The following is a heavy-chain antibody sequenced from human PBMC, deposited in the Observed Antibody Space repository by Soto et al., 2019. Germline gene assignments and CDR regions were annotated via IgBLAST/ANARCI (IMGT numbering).Heavy chain of an antibody. CDR2: IWYDGSNK. CDR3: ARSLYGGQMSGMDV. J-gene: IGHJ6*02. CDR1: GFTFSSYG. D-gene: IGHD4-17*01. V-gene: IGHV3-33*01. Sequence: PGGSLRLSCAASGFTFSSYGMHWVRQAPGKGLEWVAVIWYDGSNKYYADSVKGRFTISRDNSKNTLYLQMNSLRAEDTAVYYCARSLYGGQMSGMDVWGQGTTVTVSS.